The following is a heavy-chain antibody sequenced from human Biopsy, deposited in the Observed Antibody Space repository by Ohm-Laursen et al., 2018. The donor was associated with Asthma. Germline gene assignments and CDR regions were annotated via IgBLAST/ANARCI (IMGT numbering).Heavy chain of an antibody. V-gene: IGHV1-69*01. Sequence: SSVKVSCKASGGTFSSNSINWVRQAPGQGLEWMGGLIPVLGTPDHAQMFEGRVTITADESTSTAYMELSSLSSEDTAVYYCARGYSGSDRIVYYYSGLEVWGQGTTVAVSS. D-gene: IGHD5-12*01. CDR2: LIPVLGTP. J-gene: IGHJ6*02. CDR1: GGTFSSNS. CDR3: ARGYSGSDRIVYYYSGLEV.